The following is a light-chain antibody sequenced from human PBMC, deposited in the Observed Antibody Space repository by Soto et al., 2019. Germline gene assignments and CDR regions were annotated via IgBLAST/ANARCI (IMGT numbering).Light chain of an antibody. CDR3: QQSHPFPLP. J-gene: IGKJ3*01. Sequence: DIQMTQSPSSLSASVGDRVTITCQASQDITNYLNWYQQKPGKAPKLLISDASKLKTGVPSRFSGSGSGTDFTFTISSLQREDFATYSCQQSHPFPLPFGPGTRVEIK. CDR1: QDITNY. V-gene: IGKV1-33*01. CDR2: DAS.